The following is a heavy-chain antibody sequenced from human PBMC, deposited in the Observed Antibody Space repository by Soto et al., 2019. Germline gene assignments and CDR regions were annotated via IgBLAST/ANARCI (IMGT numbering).Heavy chain of an antibody. V-gene: IGHV3-9*01. CDR3: AIADGCSVGNCDSWGWIDP. D-gene: IGHD2-15*01. J-gene: IGHJ5*02. CDR2: ISWDSDSI. CDR1: GFTFDESA. Sequence: PGGPLRLSCAASGFTFDESAMHWLRQAPGKGLEWVSSISWDSDSIIYADSVKGRFTISRDNAKNSLYLQMNSLRTEDTAFYYCAIADGCSVGNCDSWGWIDPWGQGTLLTISS.